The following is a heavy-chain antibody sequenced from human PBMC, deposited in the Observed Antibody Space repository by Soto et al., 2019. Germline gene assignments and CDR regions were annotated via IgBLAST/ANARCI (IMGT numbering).Heavy chain of an antibody. CDR1: GGSFSGYY. V-gene: IGHV4-34*01. Sequence: SETLSLTCAVYGGSFSGYYWSWIRQPPGKGLEWIGEINHSGSTNYNPSLKSRVTISVETSKNQFSLKLSSVTAADTAVYYCAGLWFGELSDAFDIWGQGTMVTVSS. CDR3: AGLWFGELSDAFDI. CDR2: INHSGST. D-gene: IGHD3-10*01. J-gene: IGHJ3*02.